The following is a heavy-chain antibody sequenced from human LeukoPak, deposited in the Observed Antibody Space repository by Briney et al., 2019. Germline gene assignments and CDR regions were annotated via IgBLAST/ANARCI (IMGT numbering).Heavy chain of an antibody. CDR3: TRDPYYYDSSGYGRDAFDI. CDR2: MNPNSGNT. Sequence: ASVKVSCKASGYTFTSYDINWVRQATGQGLEWMGWMNPNSGNTGYAQEFQSRVTMTRNTSISTAYMELSSLRSQDTAVYYCTRDPYYYDSSGYGRDAFDIWGQGTMVAVSS. V-gene: IGHV1-8*01. J-gene: IGHJ3*02. D-gene: IGHD3-22*01. CDR1: GYTFTSYD.